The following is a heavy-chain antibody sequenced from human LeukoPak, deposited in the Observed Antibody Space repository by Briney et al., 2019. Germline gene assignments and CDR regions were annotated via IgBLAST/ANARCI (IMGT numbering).Heavy chain of an antibody. J-gene: IGHJ4*02. CDR3: AREVDTAMVKDY. CDR2: INTDGSST. V-gene: IGHV3-74*01. D-gene: IGHD5-18*01. Sequence: GGSLRLSCAASGFTFSRYWMHWVRQAPGKGLVWLARINTDGSSTSYADCVKGRFTISRDNAKNTLSLQMNSLRAEDTAVYYCAREVDTAMVKDYWGQRTLVTVSS. CDR1: GFTFSRYW.